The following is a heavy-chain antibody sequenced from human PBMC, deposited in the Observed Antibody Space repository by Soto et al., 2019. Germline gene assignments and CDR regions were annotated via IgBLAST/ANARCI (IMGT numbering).Heavy chain of an antibody. J-gene: IGHJ4*02. CDR1: GGSFSGYY. D-gene: IGHD1-1*01. V-gene: IGHV4-34*01. Sequence: QVQLQQWGAGLLKPSETLSLTCAVYGGSFSGYYWSWIRQPPGKGLEWIGEINHSGSTNYNPSLKSRVTISVDTSKNQFSRMLGSVTAADTAVYYCARGNVATATTYWGQGTLVTVSS. CDR3: ARGNVATATTY. CDR2: INHSGST.